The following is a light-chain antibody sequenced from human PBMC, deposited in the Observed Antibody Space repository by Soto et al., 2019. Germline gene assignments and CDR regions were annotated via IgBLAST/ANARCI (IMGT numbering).Light chain of an antibody. CDR2: DVS. CDR3: SSYTSQSPVV. Sequence: QSVLTQPASVSGSPGQSIAISCTGTRSDVGGYNYVSWYQQPPGKAPKLIIYDVSDRPSGVSTRFSGYKSGNTASLTISGLQACDEADYYCSSYTSQSPVVFGGGTKLTVL. J-gene: IGLJ3*02. CDR1: RSDVGGYNY. V-gene: IGLV2-14*01.